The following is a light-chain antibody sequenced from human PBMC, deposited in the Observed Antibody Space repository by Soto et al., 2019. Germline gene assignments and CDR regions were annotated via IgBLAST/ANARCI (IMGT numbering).Light chain of an antibody. V-gene: IGKV1-39*01. CDR3: QQTYSFPWT. CDR2: TAS. Sequence: DIQMTQSPSSLSASVGDRVTISCRASQGISDYLSWFQQKPGEAPKLLINTASTLQSGVPIRFSGAGSRTHFSLPISCLQPEDSATYYCQQTYSFPWTFGQGTRLDIK. J-gene: IGKJ1*01. CDR1: QGISDY.